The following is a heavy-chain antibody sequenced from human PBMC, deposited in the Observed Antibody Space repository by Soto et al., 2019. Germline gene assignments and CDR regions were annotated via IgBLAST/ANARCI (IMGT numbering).Heavy chain of an antibody. D-gene: IGHD3-16*01. V-gene: IGHV4-34*12. CDR2: IFHGGST. CDR1: GGSFSGYF. CDR3: ARPHYHDNTFYYYFDS. J-gene: IGHJ4*02. Sequence: KPSETLSLTCPVYGGSFSGYFGSWIRQPPGKGLEWIGEIFHGGSTNYSPSLKSRVTISVDTSKNQFSLELTSVTAADTAVYYCARPHYHDNTFYYYFDSWGQATLVTVSS.